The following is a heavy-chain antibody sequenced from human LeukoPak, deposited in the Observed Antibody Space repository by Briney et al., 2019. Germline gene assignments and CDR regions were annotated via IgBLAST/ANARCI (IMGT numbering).Heavy chain of an antibody. J-gene: IGHJ4*02. CDR1: GGSISSGCYY. Sequence: SQTLSLTRTVSGGSISSGCYYWSWIRQPPGKGLEWIGYIYHSGSTYYIPSLKSRVTISVDTSKNQFSLKLSSVTAADTAVYYCAREGIAVADPDYWGQGTLVTVSS. V-gene: IGHV4-30-2*01. CDR3: AREGIAVADPDY. CDR2: IYHSGST. D-gene: IGHD6-19*01.